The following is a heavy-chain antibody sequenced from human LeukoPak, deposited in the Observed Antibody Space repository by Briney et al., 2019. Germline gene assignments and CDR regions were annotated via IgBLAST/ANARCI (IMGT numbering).Heavy chain of an antibody. CDR1: GFTVSSNY. CDR2: IWYDGSNK. J-gene: IGHJ6*02. CDR3: ARVSGTWRQENYYYYGMDV. D-gene: IGHD5-12*01. V-gene: IGHV3-33*08. Sequence: PGRSLRLSCVASGFTVSSNYMSWARQAPGKGLEWVAVIWYDGSNKYYADSVKGRFTISRDNSKNTLYLQMNSLRAEDTAVYYCARVSGTWRQENYYYYGMDVWGQGTTVTVSS.